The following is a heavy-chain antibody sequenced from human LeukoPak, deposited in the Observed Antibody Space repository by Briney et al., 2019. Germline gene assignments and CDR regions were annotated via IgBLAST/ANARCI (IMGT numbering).Heavy chain of an antibody. Sequence: PGGPLRLSCAASGFSFSNFGMHWVRQAPGKGLGGVAVISYDGRNKLFADSVKGRFTISRHNSKNTLYLQMDSLRDEDTAVYYCARGDFWSGYYTGLYWGQGTLVTVSS. CDR1: GFSFSNFG. CDR3: ARGDFWSGYYTGLY. J-gene: IGHJ4*02. V-gene: IGHV3-30*03. CDR2: ISYDGRNK. D-gene: IGHD3-3*01.